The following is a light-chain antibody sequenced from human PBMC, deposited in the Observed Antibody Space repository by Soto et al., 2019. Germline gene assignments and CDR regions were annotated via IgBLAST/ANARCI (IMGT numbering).Light chain of an antibody. CDR2: AAF. CDR1: QGISNF. V-gene: IGKV1-27*01. Sequence: DIQMTQSPSSLSASVGDRVTITCRASQGISNFLAWYQQKPGKVPKLLIYAAFTLQSGVPSRFSGSTSGTDFTLTISSLQPEDVATYYCQQYNSALKTFGQGTKVASK. CDR3: QQYNSALKT. J-gene: IGKJ1*01.